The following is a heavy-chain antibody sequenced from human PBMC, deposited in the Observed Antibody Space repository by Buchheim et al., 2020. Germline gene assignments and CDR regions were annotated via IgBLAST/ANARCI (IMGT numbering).Heavy chain of an antibody. CDR2: IYYSGST. J-gene: IGHJ5*02. CDR1: GGSISSYY. Sequence: QVQLQESGPGLVKPSETLSLTCTVSGGSISSYYWSWIRQPPGKGLEWIGYIYYSGSTKYNPSLKSRVTISEDTSKNQFSLKLSSVTAADTAVYYCARVLYDDFWSGYYGWFDPWGQGTL. CDR3: ARVLYDDFWSGYYGWFDP. V-gene: IGHV4-59*01. D-gene: IGHD3-3*01.